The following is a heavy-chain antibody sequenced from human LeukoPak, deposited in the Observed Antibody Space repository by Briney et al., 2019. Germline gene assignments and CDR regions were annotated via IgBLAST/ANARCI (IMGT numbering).Heavy chain of an antibody. V-gene: IGHV3-11*04. CDR1: GFTFSDYN. CDR2: ISRSGSTK. Sequence: PGGSLRLSCAASGFTFSDYNMRWIRQAPGKGLEWVSSISRSGSTKYYADSVKGRFTISRDNAKNSLYLQMNSLRAEDTAVYYCARGYYDSNAQLFDYWGQGTLVTVSS. J-gene: IGHJ4*02. D-gene: IGHD3-22*01. CDR3: ARGYYDSNAQLFDY.